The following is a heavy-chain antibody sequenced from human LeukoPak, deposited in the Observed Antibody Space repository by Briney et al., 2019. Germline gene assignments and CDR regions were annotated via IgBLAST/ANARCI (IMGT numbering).Heavy chain of an antibody. D-gene: IGHD3-10*01. CDR2: ISSSGSTI. J-gene: IGHJ4*02. V-gene: IGHV3-48*03. CDR1: GFTFSSYE. CDR3: ARDPTMVRGVINYFDY. Sequence: PGGSLRLSCAASGFTFSSYEMNWVRQAPGKGLEGVSYISSSGSTIYYADSVKGRFTISRDSARNSLFLRMNSLRAEDTAVYYCARDPTMVRGVINYFDYWGQGTLVTVSS.